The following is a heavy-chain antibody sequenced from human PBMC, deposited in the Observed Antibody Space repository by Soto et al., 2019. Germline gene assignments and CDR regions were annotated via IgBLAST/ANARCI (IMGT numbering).Heavy chain of an antibody. CDR1: GGSISISSYY. Sequence: SDTLSLTCTVSGGSISISSYYWGWILQPPGKGLEWIGSVYYSGTTYYNPSLKSRVTISVDTSKNQFSLKLTSVTAADTAAYYCARHLSRGDYFDYWGQGTLVTVSS. D-gene: IGHD3-16*01. CDR3: ARHLSRGDYFDY. CDR2: VYYSGTT. V-gene: IGHV4-39*01. J-gene: IGHJ4*02.